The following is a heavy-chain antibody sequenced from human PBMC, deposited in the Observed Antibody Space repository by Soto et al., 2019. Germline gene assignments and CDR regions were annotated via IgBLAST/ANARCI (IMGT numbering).Heavy chain of an antibody. J-gene: IGHJ6*02. CDR3: ARLVVVVPAADYYYYGMDV. CDR2: INHSGST. Sequence: SETLSLTCAVYGGSFSGYYWSWIRQPPGKGLEWIGEINHSGSTNYNPSLKSRVTISVDTSKNQFSLKLSSVTAADTAVYYCARLVVVVPAADYYYYGMDVWGQGTTVTVSS. CDR1: GGSFSGYY. V-gene: IGHV4-34*01. D-gene: IGHD2-2*01.